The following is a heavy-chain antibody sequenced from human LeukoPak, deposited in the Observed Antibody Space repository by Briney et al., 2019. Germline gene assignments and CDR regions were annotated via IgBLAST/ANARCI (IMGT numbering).Heavy chain of an antibody. CDR3: ARGEVGEFDH. V-gene: IGHV4-38-2*02. CDR2: ISHGGST. D-gene: IGHD1-26*01. CDR1: GYSITRAYN. J-gene: IGHJ4*02. Sequence: SETLSLTCTVSGYSITRAYNWGWIRQSPGKGLEWIGSISHGGSTYYNPSLKSRVTISVDTSKNHFSLKLSSVTAPDTVVYFCARGEVGEFDHWGQGTLVTVSS.